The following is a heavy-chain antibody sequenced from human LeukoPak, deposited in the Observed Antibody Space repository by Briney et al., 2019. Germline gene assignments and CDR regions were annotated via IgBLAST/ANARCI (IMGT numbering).Heavy chain of an antibody. CDR3: ARHRYWSYDY. CDR2: VYHSGSR. Sequence: SETLSLTCAVSGYSISSGYYWGWIRQPPGRGLEWIGSVYHSGSRYYNPSLKSRVTISLDMSNNQFSLRLSSVTAADAAVYYCARHRYWSYDYWGQGTLVTVSS. J-gene: IGHJ4*02. CDR1: GYSISSGYY. V-gene: IGHV4-38-2*01. D-gene: IGHD3-10*01.